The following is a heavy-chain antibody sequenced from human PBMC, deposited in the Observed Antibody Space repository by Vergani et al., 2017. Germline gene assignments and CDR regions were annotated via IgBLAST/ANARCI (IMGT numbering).Heavy chain of an antibody. CDR2: IIPIFGTA. CDR3: ARDPTKTYGDDDWFDP. J-gene: IGHJ5*02. D-gene: IGHD4-17*01. V-gene: IGHV1-69*06. Sequence: QVQLVQSGAEVKKPGSSVKVSCKASGGTFSSYAISWVRQAPGQGLEWMGGIIPIFGTANYAQKFQGRVTITADKSTSTAYMELSSLRSEDTAVYYCARDPTKTYGDDDWFDPWGQGTLVTVSS. CDR1: GGTFSSYA.